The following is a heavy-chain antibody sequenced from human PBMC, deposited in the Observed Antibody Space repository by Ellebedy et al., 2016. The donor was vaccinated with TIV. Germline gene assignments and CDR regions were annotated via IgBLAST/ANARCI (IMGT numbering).Heavy chain of an antibody. V-gene: IGHV3-33*08. CDR2: IWYDGSNK. Sequence: GESLKISCAASGFTFSSYGMHWVRQAPGKGLEWVAVIWYDGSNKYYADSVKGRFTISRDNSKNTLYLQMNSLRAEDTAVYYCAKSRWLQPDYDYWGQGTLVTVSS. D-gene: IGHD5-24*01. CDR1: GFTFSSYG. CDR3: AKSRWLQPDYDY. J-gene: IGHJ4*02.